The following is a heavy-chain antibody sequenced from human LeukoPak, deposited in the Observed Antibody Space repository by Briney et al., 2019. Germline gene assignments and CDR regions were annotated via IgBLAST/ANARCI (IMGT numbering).Heavy chain of an antibody. V-gene: IGHV4-4*07. CDR1: GGSISSYY. CDR3: AREGKYYGSGSYYDYYYGMDV. Sequence: SETLSLTCTVSGGSISSYYWSWIRQPAGKGLEWIGRIHTSGSTNYNPSLKSRVTMSVDTSKNQFSLKLSSVTAADTAVYYCAREGKYYGSGSYYDYYYGMDVWGQGTTVTVSS. D-gene: IGHD3-10*01. J-gene: IGHJ6*02. CDR2: IHTSGST.